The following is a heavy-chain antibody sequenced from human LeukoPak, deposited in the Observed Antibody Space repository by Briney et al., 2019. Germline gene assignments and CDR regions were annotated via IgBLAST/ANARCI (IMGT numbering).Heavy chain of an antibody. J-gene: IGHJ6*02. D-gene: IGHD3-16*01. Sequence: ASVKVSCKASGGTFSRYPISWVRQAPGQGLEWMGGIIPFIGTPIYAPKFQGRLTITADESTSTAYIALSSLRAGDTAVYFCARSGRYPGGFHGVDVWGQGTTVTVSS. CDR2: IIPFIGTP. V-gene: IGHV1-69*13. CDR3: ARSGRYPGGFHGVDV. CDR1: GGTFSRYP.